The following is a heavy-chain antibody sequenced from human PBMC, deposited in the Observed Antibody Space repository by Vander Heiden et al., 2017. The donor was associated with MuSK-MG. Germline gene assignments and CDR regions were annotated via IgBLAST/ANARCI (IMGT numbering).Heavy chain of an antibody. CDR2: IVVGSGNT. CDR3: AAGSAYFDWPLNWFDP. Sequence: QMQLVQSGPEVTKPGTSVKVSCKASGFTFTSSAVQWVRQARGQRLEWIGWIVVGSGNTNYAQKFQERVTITRDRSTSTAYMELSSLRSEDTAVYYGAAGSAYFDWPLNWFDPWGQGTLVTVSS. V-gene: IGHV1-58*01. CDR1: GFTFTSSA. J-gene: IGHJ5*02. D-gene: IGHD3-9*01.